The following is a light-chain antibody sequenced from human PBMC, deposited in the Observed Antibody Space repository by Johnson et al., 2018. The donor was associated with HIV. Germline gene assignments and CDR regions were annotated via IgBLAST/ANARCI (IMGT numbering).Light chain of an antibody. CDR2: DNN. CDR3: GTWDSSLSAFYV. CDR1: SSNIGNNY. Sequence: QSVLTQPPSVSAAPGQKVTISCSGSSSNIGNNYVSWYQQLPKTAPKLLIYDNNKRPSGIPDRFSGSKSGTSATLDITGLHTGDEADYYCGTWDSSLSAFYVFGTGTKVTVL. J-gene: IGLJ1*01. V-gene: IGLV1-51*01.